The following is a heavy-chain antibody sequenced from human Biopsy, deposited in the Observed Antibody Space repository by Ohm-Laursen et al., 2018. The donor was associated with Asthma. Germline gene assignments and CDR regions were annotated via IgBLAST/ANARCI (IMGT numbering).Heavy chain of an antibody. D-gene: IGHD2-15*01. V-gene: IGHV3-23*01. CDR2: ITGSGGTT. CDR3: ARDVDLRSVY. CDR1: GFTFSSSA. Sequence: SLRLSCAASGFTFSSSAMSWVRQAPGKGLERASAITGSGGTTYYADSVRGRFTISRDNSKSTLFLQMDSLSAEDTAVYYCARDVDLRSVYWGQGTLVTASS. J-gene: IGHJ4*02.